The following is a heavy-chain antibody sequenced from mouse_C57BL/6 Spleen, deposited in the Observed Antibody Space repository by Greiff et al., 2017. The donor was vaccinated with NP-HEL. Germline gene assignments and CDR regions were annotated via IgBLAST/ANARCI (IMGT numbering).Heavy chain of an antibody. Sequence: EVMLVESGGGLVQPGGSLKLSCAASGFTFSDYYMYWVRQTPEKRLEWVAYISNGGGSTYYPDTVKGRFTLSRDNAKNTLYLQMSRLKSEDTAMYYCGRHAWGAMYDWGQGTSVTVSS. CDR1: GFTFSDYY. V-gene: IGHV5-12*01. CDR2: ISNGGGST. J-gene: IGHJ4*01. CDR3: GRHAWGAMYD.